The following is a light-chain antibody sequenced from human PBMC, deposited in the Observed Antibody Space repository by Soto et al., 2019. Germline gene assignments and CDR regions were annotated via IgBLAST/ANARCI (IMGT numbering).Light chain of an antibody. V-gene: IGLV2-14*01. CDR2: EVS. CDR1: SSDVGGYNY. CDR3: SSYTSSSTLGV. J-gene: IGLJ1*01. Sequence: QSVLTQPASVSGSAGQSITISCTGTSSDVGGYNYVSWYQQHPGKAPKLMIYEVSNRPSGVSNRFSGSKSGNTASLTISGLQAEDEADYYCSSYTSSSTLGVFGTGTKVTVL.